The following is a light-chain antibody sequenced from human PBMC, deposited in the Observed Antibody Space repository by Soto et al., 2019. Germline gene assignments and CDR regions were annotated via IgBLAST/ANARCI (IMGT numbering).Light chain of an antibody. V-gene: IGKV2-28*01. CDR1: QSLLHSDGYNY. Sequence: DIVMTQSPLSLPVTPGEPASISCRSSQSLLHSDGYNYLDWYLQKPGQSPQLLICLGSNRASGVPDRFSGSGSGTDFTLTISRVEAEDFGVYYCMQALQTPWTFGHGTHVEVK. J-gene: IGKJ1*01. CDR2: LGS. CDR3: MQALQTPWT.